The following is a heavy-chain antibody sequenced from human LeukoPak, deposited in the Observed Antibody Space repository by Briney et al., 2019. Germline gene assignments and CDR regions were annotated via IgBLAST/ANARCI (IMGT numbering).Heavy chain of an antibody. Sequence: EASVKVSCKASGYTFTSYGISWVRQAPGQGLEWMGWISAYNGNTNYAQKLQGRVTMTTDTSTSTAYMELRSLRSDDTAVYYCARCEREYDFWSGYYKGGVDYWGQGTLVTVSS. CDR2: ISAYNGNT. CDR1: GYTFTSYG. J-gene: IGHJ4*02. D-gene: IGHD3-3*01. V-gene: IGHV1-18*01. CDR3: ARCEREYDFWSGYYKGGVDY.